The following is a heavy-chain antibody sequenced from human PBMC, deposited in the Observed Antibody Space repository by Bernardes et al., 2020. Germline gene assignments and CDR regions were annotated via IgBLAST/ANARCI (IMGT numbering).Heavy chain of an antibody. CDR1: GGTFSSYA. V-gene: IGHV1-69*13. CDR3: ARTGYSSGCHLF. D-gene: IGHD6-19*01. J-gene: IGHJ4*02. Sequence: SVKVPCKASGGTFSSYAISWVRQAPGQGLEWMGGIIPIFGTANYAQKFQGRVTITADESTSTAYMELSSLRSEDTAVYYCARTGYSSGCHLFWGQGTLVTVSS. CDR2: IIPIFGTA.